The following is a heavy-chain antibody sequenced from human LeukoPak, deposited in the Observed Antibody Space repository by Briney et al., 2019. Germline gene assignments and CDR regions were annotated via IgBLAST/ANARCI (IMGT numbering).Heavy chain of an antibody. V-gene: IGHV3-23*01. D-gene: IGHD2-2*02. CDR2: ISGSGGST. CDR1: GFTFSSYS. J-gene: IGHJ4*02. Sequence: GGSLRLSCAASGFTFSSYSMNWVRQAPGKGLEWVSAISGSGGSTYYADSVKGRFTISRDNSKNTLYLQMNSLRAEDTAVYYCAKVKGFVVVPAAIPAFDYWGQGTLVTVSS. CDR3: AKVKGFVVVPAAIPAFDY.